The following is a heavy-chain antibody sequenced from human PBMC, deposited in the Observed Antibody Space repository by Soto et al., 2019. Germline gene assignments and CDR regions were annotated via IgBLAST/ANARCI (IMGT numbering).Heavy chain of an antibody. CDR3: ARGQRFSAWFDP. CDR1: GGSMSTYY. D-gene: IGHD3-3*01. CDR2: VYSSGGT. Sequence: SENLSLTCTVSGGSMSTYYWTWIWQPAGKGLEWIGRVYSSGGTHYNPSLKSRVTISLDTSKNQFSLRLLSVTDADPAVYYCARGQRFSAWFDPWGQGILLTVSS. V-gene: IGHV4-4*07. J-gene: IGHJ5*02.